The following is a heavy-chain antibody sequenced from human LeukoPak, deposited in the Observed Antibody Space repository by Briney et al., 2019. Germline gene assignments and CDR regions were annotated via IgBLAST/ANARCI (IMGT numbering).Heavy chain of an antibody. CDR3: VKYGADV. D-gene: IGHD3-10*01. Sequence: PGGSLRLPCAASRFTFSTYAMSWVRQPPGKGLEWVSAISGSDGSTYYADSVKGRFTISRDNSKNTLYLQMNSLRAEDTAVYYCVKYGADVWGQGTTVTVSS. CDR1: RFTFSTYA. V-gene: IGHV3-23*01. CDR2: ISGSDGST. J-gene: IGHJ6*02.